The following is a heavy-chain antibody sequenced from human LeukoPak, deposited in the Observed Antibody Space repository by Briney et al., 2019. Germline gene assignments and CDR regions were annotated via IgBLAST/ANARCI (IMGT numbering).Heavy chain of an antibody. CDR2: INHRGDT. CDR1: GGSFSAYY. CDR3: ARGPTISETGYFDY. J-gene: IGHJ4*03. Sequence: SETLSLTCAVYGGSFSAYYWSWVRQSPGKGLEWIAEINHRGDTNYNPSVKSRVTISVDTSKNQFSLKVSSLTAADTAIYYCARGPTISETGYFDYWGQGTLVTVSS. V-gene: IGHV4-34*01. D-gene: IGHD1-1*01.